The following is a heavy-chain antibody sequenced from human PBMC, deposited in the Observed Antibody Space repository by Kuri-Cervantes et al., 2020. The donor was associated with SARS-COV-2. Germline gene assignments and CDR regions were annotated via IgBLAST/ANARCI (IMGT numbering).Heavy chain of an antibody. Sequence: GGSLRLSCAASGFSKFTFTDAWMSWVRQAPGKGLEWVGRIKSKTDGGTTDYAAPVKGRFTISRDDSKNTLYLQMNSLKTEDTAVYYCVGEGHYDHSAFDYWGQGTLVTVSS. D-gene: IGHD3-22*01. J-gene: IGHJ4*02. CDR2: IKSKTDGGTT. V-gene: IGHV3-15*01. CDR1: GFSKFTFTDAW. CDR3: VGEGHYDHSAFDY.